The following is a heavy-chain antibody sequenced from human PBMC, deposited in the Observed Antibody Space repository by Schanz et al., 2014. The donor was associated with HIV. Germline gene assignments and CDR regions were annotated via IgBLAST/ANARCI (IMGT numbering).Heavy chain of an antibody. J-gene: IGHJ5*02. CDR1: GGSFRAYD. Sequence: QVPLQQWGAGLLKPSETLSLTCAVYGGSFRAYDWTWIRQFPHMGLEWIGGVRHTGGTHYNPSLESRVTMSLDTSKNQFSLKLSSVTVADTAVYYCARGIRRGCRSPNCNTGWFDPWGQGTLVSVSS. CDR2: VRHTGGT. CDR3: ARGIRRGCRSPNCNTGWFDP. V-gene: IGHV4-34*01. D-gene: IGHD2-2*02.